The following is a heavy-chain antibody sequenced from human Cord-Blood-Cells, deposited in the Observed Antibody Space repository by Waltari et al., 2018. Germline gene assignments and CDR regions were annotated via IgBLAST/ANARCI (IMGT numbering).Heavy chain of an antibody. CDR1: GFTFDDYA. CDR2: ISWNSGSI. CDR3: AKDYDFWSGYYDY. J-gene: IGHJ4*02. D-gene: IGHD3-3*01. Sequence: EVQLVESGGGLVQPGRSLRLSCAASGFTFDDYAMHGVRQAPGKGLEWVSGISWNSGSIGYADSVKGRFTISRDNAKNSLYLQMNSLRAEDTALYYCAKDYDFWSGYYDYWGQGTLVTVSS. V-gene: IGHV3-9*01.